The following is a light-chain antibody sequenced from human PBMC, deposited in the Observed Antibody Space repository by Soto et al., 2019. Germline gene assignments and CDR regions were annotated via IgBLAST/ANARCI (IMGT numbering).Light chain of an antibody. CDR1: QNISSSY. CDR3: QQYGGSALYT. V-gene: IGKV3-20*01. J-gene: IGKJ2*01. Sequence: EIVLMQSPGTLSLSPGERATLSCRASQNISSSYLAWYQQKPGQAPRLLIHAASSRATGIPDRFSGSGSGTDFTRTISSLEPEDFAVYYCQQYGGSALYTFGQGTQLEIK. CDR2: AAS.